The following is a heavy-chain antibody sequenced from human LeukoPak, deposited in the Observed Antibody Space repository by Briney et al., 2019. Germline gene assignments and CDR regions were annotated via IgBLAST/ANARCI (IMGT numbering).Heavy chain of an antibody. J-gene: IGHJ4*02. Sequence: SETLSPTCTVSGGSISSYYWSWIRQPPGKGLEWIGYIYYSGSTNYNPSLKSRVTISVDTSKNQFSLKLSSATAADTAVYYCAREGLSLYYFDYWGQGALVTVSS. V-gene: IGHV4-59*01. CDR1: GGSISSYY. CDR2: IYYSGST. CDR3: AREGLSLYYFDY.